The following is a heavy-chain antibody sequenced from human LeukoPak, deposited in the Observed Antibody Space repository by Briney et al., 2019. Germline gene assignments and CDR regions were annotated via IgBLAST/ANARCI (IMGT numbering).Heavy chain of an antibody. CDR2: ISGSGGST. CDR3: AKDLVYGYCSGGSCYENWFDP. CDR1: GFTFSSYA. Sequence: GGSLRLSCAASGFTFSSYAMSWVRQAPGKGLEWVSAISGSGGSTCYADSVKGRFTISRDNSKNTLYLQMNSLRAEDTAVYYCAKDLVYGYCSGGSCYENWFDPWGQGTLVTVSS. V-gene: IGHV3-23*01. D-gene: IGHD2-15*01. J-gene: IGHJ5*02.